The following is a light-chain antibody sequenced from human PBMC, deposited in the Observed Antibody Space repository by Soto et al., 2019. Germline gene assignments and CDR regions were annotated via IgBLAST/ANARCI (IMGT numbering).Light chain of an antibody. CDR1: QSVSSSY. Sequence: EIVLTQSPGTLPLSPGERATLSCRASQSVSSSYLAWYQQKPGQAPRLLIYGASSRATGIPDRFSGSGSGTDFTLTTSRLEPEDFAVYYCQQYGSSGTFGGGTKVEIK. V-gene: IGKV3-20*01. J-gene: IGKJ4*01. CDR3: QQYGSSGT. CDR2: GAS.